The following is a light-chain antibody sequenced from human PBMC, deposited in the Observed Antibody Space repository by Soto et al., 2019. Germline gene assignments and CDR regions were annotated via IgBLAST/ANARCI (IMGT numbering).Light chain of an antibody. CDR1: QSVSNN. CDR3: QQYNNWPRT. V-gene: IGKV3-15*01. CDR2: GAS. Sequence: EIVMTQSPATLSVSPGDRATLSCRASQSVSNNLVWYQQRPGQAPRLLIYGASTRATGIPARFSGSGSGTEFTLTISSLQSEDFAVYYCQQYNNWPRTFGQGTKVEIK. J-gene: IGKJ1*01.